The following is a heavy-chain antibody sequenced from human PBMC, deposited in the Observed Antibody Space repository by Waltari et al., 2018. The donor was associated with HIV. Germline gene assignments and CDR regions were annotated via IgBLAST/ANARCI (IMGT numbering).Heavy chain of an antibody. CDR3: ARRLYDLYYFDY. V-gene: IGHV5-51*01. CDR2: IYPGDSDT. Sequence: EVPLLQSGAEVQKPGESLQISCMGSGYTFTSYWIGWVRQMPGNGLEWMGIIYPGDSDTRYSPSFQGQVTISADKSISTAYLQWSSLKASDTAMYYCARRLYDLYYFDYWGQGTLVTVSS. CDR1: GYTFTSYW. J-gene: IGHJ4*02. D-gene: IGHD3-3*01.